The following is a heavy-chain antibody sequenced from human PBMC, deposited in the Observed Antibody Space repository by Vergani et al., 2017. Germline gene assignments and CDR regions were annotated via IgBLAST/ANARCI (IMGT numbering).Heavy chain of an antibody. J-gene: IGHJ6*03. CDR2: ISWDGGST. Sequence: EVQLLESGGDLVQPGGSLRLSCAASGFTFDDYTMHWVRQAPGKGLEWVSLISWDGGSTYYADSVKGRFTISRDNSKNSLYLQMNSLRTEDTALYYCAKDSSSRDAYYYYYYMDVWGKGTTVTVSS. D-gene: IGHD6-13*01. CDR3: AKDSSSRDAYYYYYYMDV. V-gene: IGHV3-43*01. CDR1: GFTFDDYT.